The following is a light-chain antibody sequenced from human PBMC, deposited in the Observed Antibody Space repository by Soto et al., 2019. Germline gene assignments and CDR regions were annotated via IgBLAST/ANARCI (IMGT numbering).Light chain of an antibody. J-gene: IGLJ2*01. V-gene: IGLV2-14*03. CDR1: RSDIGAYNF. CDR2: DVN. CDR3: TSWTTRTGMI. Sequence: QSVLTQPASVSGSPGQSITISCTGTRSDIGAYNFVSWYQQHPGEVPKLILYDVNVRPSGVANRFSGSKSGNTASLTISGLHAEDEADYYCTSWTTRTGMIFGGGTKLTVL.